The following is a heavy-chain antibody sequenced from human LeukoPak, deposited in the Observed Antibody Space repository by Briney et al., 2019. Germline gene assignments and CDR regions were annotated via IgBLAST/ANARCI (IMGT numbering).Heavy chain of an antibody. J-gene: IGHJ4*01. CDR3: ARDGRWNKIDY. D-gene: IGHD5-24*01. CDR1: GGSIGSSSYY. V-gene: IGHV4-61*01. CDR2: IYYSGST. Sequence: SETLSLTCTVSGGSIGSSSYYWGWIRQPPGKGLEWIGYIYYSGSTNYNPSLKSRVTISVDTSKNQFSLKLSSVTAADTAVYYCARDGRWNKIDYWGQGTLVTVSS.